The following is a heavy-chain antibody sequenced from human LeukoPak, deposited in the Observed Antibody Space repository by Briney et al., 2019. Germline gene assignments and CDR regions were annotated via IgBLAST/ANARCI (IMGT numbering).Heavy chain of an antibody. CDR3: ARPGGLSWDSQDY. J-gene: IGHJ4*02. Sequence: SETLSLTCTVSGGSISSGDYYWSWIRQPPGKGLEWIGSIYYSGSTYYNPSLKSRVTISVDTSKNQFSLKLSSVTAADTAVYYCARPGGLSWDSQDYWGQGTLVTVSS. V-gene: IGHV4-39*07. D-gene: IGHD3-16*02. CDR2: IYYSGST. CDR1: GGSISSGDYY.